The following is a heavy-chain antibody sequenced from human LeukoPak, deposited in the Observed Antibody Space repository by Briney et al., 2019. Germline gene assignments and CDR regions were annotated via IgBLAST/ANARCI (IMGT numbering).Heavy chain of an antibody. Sequence: GVSLKISCKASGYSFANYWIGWVRQTPGKGLEWMGIIYPDDSDVKYSPSFQGQVTISADRSFNTAYLQWRSLKASDTAMYYCARVYDAWSGFSQYYFDYWGQGTLVTVPS. D-gene: IGHD3-3*01. CDR1: GYSFANYW. J-gene: IGHJ4*02. CDR2: IYPDDSDV. CDR3: ARVYDAWSGFSQYYFDY. V-gene: IGHV5-51*01.